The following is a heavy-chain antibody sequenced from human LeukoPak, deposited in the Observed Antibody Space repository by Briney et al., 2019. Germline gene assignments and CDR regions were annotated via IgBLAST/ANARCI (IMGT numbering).Heavy chain of an antibody. D-gene: IGHD2-21*01. CDR1: GGSFNDYY. V-gene: IGHV4-34*01. J-gene: IGHJ6*02. CDR3: ARGRIVSPSRWGRVYPDMGV. CDR2: INHGGTA. Sequence: SETLSLTCAVYGGSFNDYYWAWIRQSPGKGLEWIGEINHGGTALYTPSLKSRAAILVDTSKKEFSLRLTSVTAADTGVYYCARGRIVSPSRWGRVYPDMGVWGQGTTVTVSS.